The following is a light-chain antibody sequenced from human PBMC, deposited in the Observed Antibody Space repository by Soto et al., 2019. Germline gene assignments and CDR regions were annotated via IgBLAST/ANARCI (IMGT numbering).Light chain of an antibody. CDR3: QSYDSGLTDSYV. CDR2: SNN. V-gene: IGLV1-40*01. Sequence: QSVLTQPPSVSGAPGRTVTISCTGSDSNIGADFNVHWYQHLPGSAPKLLTYSNNRRPSGVPDRFSGSQSGSSASLAISGLQAEDEGDYYCQSYDSGLTDSYVFGTGTKLTVL. CDR1: DSNIGADFN. J-gene: IGLJ1*01.